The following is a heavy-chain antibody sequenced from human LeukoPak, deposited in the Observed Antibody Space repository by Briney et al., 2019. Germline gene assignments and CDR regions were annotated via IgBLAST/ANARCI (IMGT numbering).Heavy chain of an antibody. V-gene: IGHV4-38-2*01. CDR2: IYHSGSS. Sequence: SETLSLTCAVSGYSISRDHYWVWTRQPPGKGLEYIGNIYHSGSSHYNPSLKSRVTISVDTSNNQFSLKLNSVTAADTAVYYGASAKKPDCYYHYIDFWGRGTTGTVSS. J-gene: IGHJ6*03. CDR3: ASAKKPDCYYHYIDF. CDR1: GYSISRDHY.